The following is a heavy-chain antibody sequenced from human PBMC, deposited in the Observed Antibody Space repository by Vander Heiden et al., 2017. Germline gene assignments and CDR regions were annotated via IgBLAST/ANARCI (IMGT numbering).Heavy chain of an antibody. D-gene: IGHD6-19*01. J-gene: IGHJ4*02. CDR3: GKDQLGSSGRAQDY. V-gene: IGHV3-30*18. CDR2: LSYDGSKS. Sequence: QVQLVESGGGVVQPGRSLRLSCAASGFTFSSYGMHWVRQAPGKGLEWVAALSYDGSKSYYGDSVKGRFTISRDTSKNTLYLQMNSLRAEDTAMYYCGKDQLGSSGRAQDYWGQGTLVTVSS. CDR1: GFTFSSYG.